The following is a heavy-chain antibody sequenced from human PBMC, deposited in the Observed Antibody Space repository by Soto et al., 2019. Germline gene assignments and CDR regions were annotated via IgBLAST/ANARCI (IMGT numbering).Heavy chain of an antibody. Sequence: ASVKVSCKASGYTFSKFAIHCVLQAPVQSLDWMGWINAGNGNTKYSENFQGRVTITRDTSARTAHMELSSLRFEDTAVYYCARGAEGSSGDYWGQGTLVTVSS. CDR2: INAGNGNT. J-gene: IGHJ4*02. V-gene: IGHV1-3*01. CDR3: ARGAEGSSGDY. CDR1: GYTFSKFA. D-gene: IGHD6-6*01.